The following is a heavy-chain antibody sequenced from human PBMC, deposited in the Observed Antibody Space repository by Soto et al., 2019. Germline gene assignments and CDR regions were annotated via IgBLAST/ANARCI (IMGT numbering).Heavy chain of an antibody. CDR1: GYTFTRYG. Sequence: QVQLVQSGAEVKKPGASVKVSCKASGYTFTRYGIGWARQAPGQGLEWMGWINTYNGNTDYAQNVQGRVTLTTDTSTRRAYMELRSLRSNDTAIYYCAMVDVYVTASPQDGGGQGTTVSVS. CDR2: INTYNGNT. CDR3: AMVDVYVTASPQDG. D-gene: IGHD3-16*01. V-gene: IGHV1-18*01. J-gene: IGHJ6*01.